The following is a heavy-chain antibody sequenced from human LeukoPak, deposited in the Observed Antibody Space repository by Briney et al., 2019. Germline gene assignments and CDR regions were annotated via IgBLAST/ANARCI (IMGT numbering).Heavy chain of an antibody. V-gene: IGHV3-30-3*01. CDR1: GFTFSSYA. CDR2: ISYDGSNK. D-gene: IGHD3-3*01. Sequence: GGSLRLSRAASGFTFSSYAMHWVRQAPGKGLEWVAVISYDGSNKYYADSVKGRFTISRDNSKNTLYLQMNSLRAEDTAVYYCARDMYYDFWSGYSDYYYGMDVWGQGTTVTVSS. J-gene: IGHJ6*02. CDR3: ARDMYYDFWSGYSDYYYGMDV.